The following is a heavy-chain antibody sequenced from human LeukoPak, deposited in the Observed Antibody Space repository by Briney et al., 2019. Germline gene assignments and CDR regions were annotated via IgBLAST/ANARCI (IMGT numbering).Heavy chain of an antibody. CDR1: GDTFSSYA. J-gene: IGHJ4*02. Sequence: SVKDSCKASGDTFSSYAISWVREAPGQGLEWMGGIIPIFGTANYAQKFQGRVTITADESTSTAYMELSSLRSEDMAVYYCARVVKYSSGPLTDLLPYYFDYWGQGTLVTVSS. CDR2: IIPIFGTA. V-gene: IGHV1-69*13. D-gene: IGHD6-19*01. CDR3: ARVVKYSSGPLTDLLPYYFDY.